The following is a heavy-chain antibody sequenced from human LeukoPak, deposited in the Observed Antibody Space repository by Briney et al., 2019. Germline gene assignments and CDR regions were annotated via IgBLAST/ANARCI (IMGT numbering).Heavy chain of an antibody. CDR1: GFTFSSYT. Sequence: GGSLRLSCAASGFTFSSYTMNWVRQAPGKGLEWVSSISSSTSYIYYADSVKGRFTISRDNAKNSLYLPMNSLRAEDTAVYYCARGGDYYGSGTLLYYYYMDVWGKGTTVTVSS. CDR3: ARGGDYYGSGTLLYYYYMDV. V-gene: IGHV3-21*01. D-gene: IGHD3-10*01. J-gene: IGHJ6*03. CDR2: ISSSTSYI.